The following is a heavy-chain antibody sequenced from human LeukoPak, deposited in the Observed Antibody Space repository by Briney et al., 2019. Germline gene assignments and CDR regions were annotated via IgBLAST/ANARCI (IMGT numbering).Heavy chain of an antibody. Sequence: GGSLRLSCAASGFTVSTNYMSWVRQAPEKGLEWVSIIYDSGTTYYADSVKGRFTISRDNSKNTLYLQMNSLRAEDTAVYYCARVWDGDYFDYWGQGTLVTVSS. J-gene: IGHJ4*02. V-gene: IGHV3-53*01. CDR3: ARVWDGDYFDY. CDR1: GFTVSTNY. D-gene: IGHD4-17*01. CDR2: IYDSGTT.